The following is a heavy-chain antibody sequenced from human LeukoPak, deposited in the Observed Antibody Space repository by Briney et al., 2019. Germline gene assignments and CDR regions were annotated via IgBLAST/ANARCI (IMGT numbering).Heavy chain of an antibody. CDR3: ARGDGVYVY. V-gene: IGHV3-30*07. CDR2: ISYDGSTQ. CDR1: GFTFSNYA. J-gene: IGHJ4*02. D-gene: IGHD5/OR15-5a*01. Sequence: PGGSLRLSCAASGFTFSNYAMHWVRQAPGKGLEWVAIISYDGSTQYYADSVKGRFTISRDNSKNTVYLQMNSLRVEDTAVYYCARGDGVYVYWGQGTLVTVSS.